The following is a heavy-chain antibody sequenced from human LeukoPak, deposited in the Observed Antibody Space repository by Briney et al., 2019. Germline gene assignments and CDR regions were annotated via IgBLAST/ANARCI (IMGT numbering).Heavy chain of an antibody. CDR2: NYYCESI. Sequence: PSQTLSLTCTVSGGSDSSFYRSWIRQPPGKGLEWVEYNYYCESINSNLSVKSRVDISVDTSKNLFALKLTSVTAADTALYYCARHRRGMVGWVQGTTVTVSS. CDR3: ARHRRGMVG. J-gene: IGHJ6*02. CDR1: GGSDSSFY. V-gene: IGHV4-59*08.